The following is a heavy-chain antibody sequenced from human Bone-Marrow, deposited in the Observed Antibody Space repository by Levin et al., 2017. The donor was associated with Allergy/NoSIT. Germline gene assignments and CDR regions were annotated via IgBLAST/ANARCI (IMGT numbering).Heavy chain of an antibody. CDR3: ARIPLNGYYAAEY. J-gene: IGHJ4*02. V-gene: IGHV1-18*01. CDR2: ISAYNGNT. D-gene: IGHD5-18*01. Sequence: ASVKVSCKTFGYTFTSYGIFWVRQAPGQGLEWMGWISAYNGNTKYAQRFQDRLTVTTDTSTSTAYMELRSLQSDDTATYYCARIPLNGYYAAEYWGQGALVTVSS. CDR1: GYTFTSYG.